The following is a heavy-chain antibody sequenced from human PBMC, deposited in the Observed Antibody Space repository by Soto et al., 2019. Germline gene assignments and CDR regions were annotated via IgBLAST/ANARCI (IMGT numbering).Heavy chain of an antibody. D-gene: IGHD3-10*01. V-gene: IGHV3-48*01. CDR2: ISPSGSAA. CDR1: GFTFSSYS. J-gene: IGHJ4*02. Sequence: GGSLRLSCAASGFTFSSYSMNWVRQASGKGLEWVSYISPSGSAAYYADSVQGRFTLSRDNAKNSLYLQMNSLGAEDTAVYYCARGIGYYGSGSYYYFDQWGQGTLVTVSS. CDR3: ARGIGYYGSGSYYYFDQ.